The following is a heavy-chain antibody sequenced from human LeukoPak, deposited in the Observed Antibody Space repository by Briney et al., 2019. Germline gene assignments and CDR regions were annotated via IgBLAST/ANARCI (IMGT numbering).Heavy chain of an antibody. Sequence: SVKVSCKASRGTFSSYGISWVRQAPGQGLERMGGVIAIFGRVKYGQKFQGRATITTDESTSTAYMELSSLTSEDTGVYYCARGELGDSSGFSFYNYWGQGTLVTVSS. CDR1: RGTFSSYG. CDR3: ARGELGDSSGFSFYNY. V-gene: IGHV1-69*05. D-gene: IGHD3-22*01. J-gene: IGHJ4*02. CDR2: VIAIFGRV.